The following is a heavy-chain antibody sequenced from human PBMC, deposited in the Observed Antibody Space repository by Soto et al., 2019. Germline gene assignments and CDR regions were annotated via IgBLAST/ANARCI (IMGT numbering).Heavy chain of an antibody. CDR3: ARAPAYSSGWSYYYYGMDV. Sequence: GASVKVSCKASGYTFTSYGIRWVRQAPGQGLEWMGWISAYNGNTNYSQKLQGRVTITRDTSASTAYMELSSLRSEDTAVYYCARAPAYSSGWSYYYYGMDVWGQGTTVTVSS. CDR1: GYTFTSYG. D-gene: IGHD6-19*01. V-gene: IGHV1-18*01. CDR2: ISAYNGNT. J-gene: IGHJ6*02.